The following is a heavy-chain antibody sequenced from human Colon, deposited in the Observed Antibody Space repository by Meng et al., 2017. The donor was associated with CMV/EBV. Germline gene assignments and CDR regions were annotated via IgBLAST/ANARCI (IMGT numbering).Heavy chain of an antibody. CDR3: LKLPPGY. J-gene: IGHJ4*02. V-gene: IGHV3-74*01. Sequence: EVQVLESGGGLSQPGGYLRLSCVVSGFSSDDFWVDWVRQAPGKGPLWVSRIHSGGTSISYADSVKGRFTISGDNAKNTVYLQMNSLRDEDTAVYYCLKLPPGYWGQGTLVTVSS. D-gene: IGHD1-1*01. CDR2: IHSGGTSI. CDR1: GFSSDDFW.